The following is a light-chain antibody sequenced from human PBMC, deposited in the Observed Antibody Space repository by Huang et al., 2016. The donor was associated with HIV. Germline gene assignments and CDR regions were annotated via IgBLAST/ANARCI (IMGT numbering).Light chain of an antibody. Sequence: DIQMTQSPSSVSASVGDRVTITCRASQGIDSYLVWYQQKPGKAPRLLIYAASALHSGVPSRFIGRGSGTDFTLTISSLQPEDFATYYCQQANNFPYTFGQGTKLEIK. CDR1: QGIDSY. CDR2: AAS. CDR3: QQANNFPYT. V-gene: IGKV1-12*01. J-gene: IGKJ2*01.